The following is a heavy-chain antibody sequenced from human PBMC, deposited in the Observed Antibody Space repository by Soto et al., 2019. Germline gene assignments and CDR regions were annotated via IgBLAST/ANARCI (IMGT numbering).Heavy chain of an antibody. CDR1: GFTFSTYW. CDR3: ARDMGRSHEY. CDR2: IKTDGSVT. V-gene: IGHV3-74*01. J-gene: IGHJ4*02. Sequence: PGGSLRLSCAASGFTFSTYWMHWVRQAPGKGLVWVSRIKTDGSVTTYADSVQCRFTISSDNAKNTLYLQMNTLRAEDTAVYYCARDMGRSHEYWGRGCLV. D-gene: IGHD1-26*01.